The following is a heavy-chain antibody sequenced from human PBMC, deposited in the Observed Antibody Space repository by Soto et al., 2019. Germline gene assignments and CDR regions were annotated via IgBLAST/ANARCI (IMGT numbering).Heavy chain of an antibody. Sequence: QVRLEESGPGLVKPSETLSLICSVSGGSVNNANCFWNWIRHHPENGLEWIGYIYYSGSTRYNPSFKTRATLSIDTTKDQFSLRLNSVTVADTAVYFCARDADYGGSRGGMDVWGRGTTVTVSS. J-gene: IGHJ6*02. CDR2: IYYSGST. CDR1: GGSVNNANCF. D-gene: IGHD4-17*01. CDR3: ARDADYGGSRGGMDV. V-gene: IGHV4-31*03.